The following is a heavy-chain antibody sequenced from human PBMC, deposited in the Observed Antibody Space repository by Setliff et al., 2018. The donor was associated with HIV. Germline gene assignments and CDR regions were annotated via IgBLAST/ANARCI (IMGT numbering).Heavy chain of an antibody. V-gene: IGHV1-2*02. CDR3: ATSTPRFFWNGFYQGGFGSRNSHSFEN. CDR2: MHPNSGAT. CDR1: GYTFTASY. Sequence: ASVKVSCKPSGYTFTASYLHWVRQAPGQGLQWMGWMHPNSGATKYAQKFRDRVTLTGDTSISTASMELSSLKSDDTAMYYCATSTPRFFWNGFYQGGFGSRNSHSFENWGQGTLVTVSS. J-gene: IGHJ4*02. D-gene: IGHD3-3*01.